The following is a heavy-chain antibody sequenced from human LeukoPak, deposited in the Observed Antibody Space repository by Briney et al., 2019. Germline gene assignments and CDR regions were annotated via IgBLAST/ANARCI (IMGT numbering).Heavy chain of an antibody. D-gene: IGHD4-23*01. CDR2: ISHVEGNQ. CDR1: GFTFSSYG. Sequence: RESLRLSCAASGFTFSSYGMHWVRQAPGKGLEWVAAISHVEGNQYCADSVKGRFTISRDNSKNSLYLQLNSLGGEDTAMYYCARDLGGGSFDYWGQGTLVTVFS. J-gene: IGHJ4*02. CDR3: ARDLGGGSFDY. V-gene: IGHV3-30*03.